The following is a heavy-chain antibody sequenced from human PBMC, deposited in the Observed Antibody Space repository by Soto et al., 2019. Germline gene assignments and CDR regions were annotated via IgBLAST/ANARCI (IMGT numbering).Heavy chain of an antibody. CDR1: GGTFSSYA. V-gene: IGHV1-69*13. CDR2: IIPIFGTA. CDR3: ARVWLQGNWFDP. D-gene: IGHD3-10*01. J-gene: IGHJ5*02. Sequence: ASVKVSCKASGGTFSSYAISWVRQAPGQGLEWMGGIIPIFGTANYAQKFQGRVTITADESTSTAYMELSSLRSEDTAAYYCARVWLQGNWFDPWGQGTLVTVSS.